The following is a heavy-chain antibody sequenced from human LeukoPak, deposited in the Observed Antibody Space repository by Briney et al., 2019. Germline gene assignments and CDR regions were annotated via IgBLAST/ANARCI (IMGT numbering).Heavy chain of an antibody. CDR1: GFTFSNYD. V-gene: IGHV3-23*01. Sequence: GGSLRLSCAASGFTFSNYDMSWLRQAPAKGLEWVSAISNSGGSTYYTDSVKGRFTISRDNSKNTLYLQMNSLRAEDTVVYYCARTSGPTDYWGQGTLVTVSS. J-gene: IGHJ4*02. D-gene: IGHD1-1*01. CDR2: ISNSGGST. CDR3: ARTSGPTDY.